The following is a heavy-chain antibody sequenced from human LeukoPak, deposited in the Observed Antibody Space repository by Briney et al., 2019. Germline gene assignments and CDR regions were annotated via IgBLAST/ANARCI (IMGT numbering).Heavy chain of an antibody. CDR2: IYTSGST. D-gene: IGHD1-26*01. J-gene: IGHJ4*02. CDR1: GGSINNNY. Sequence: TSETLSLTCTVSGGSINNNYWSWIRQPPGKGLEWLGYIYTSGSTNYNPSLESRVTISVDTSRNQFSLKLNSVTAADTAVYYCARHGLKLVGSSTIFFDNWGQGILVTVSS. CDR3: ARHGLKLVGSSTIFFDN. V-gene: IGHV4-4*09.